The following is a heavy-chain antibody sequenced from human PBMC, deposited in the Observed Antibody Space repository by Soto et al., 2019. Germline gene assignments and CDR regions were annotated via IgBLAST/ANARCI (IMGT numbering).Heavy chain of an antibody. J-gene: IGHJ6*02. D-gene: IGHD6-19*01. CDR3: ARCEPWLVLDRYGMDV. CDR2: ISAYNGNT. CDR1: GYTLSRYG. Sequence: ASVKVSCQASGYTLSRYGISRGRQAPGQGLEWMGWISAYNGNTNYAQKLQGRVTMTTDTSTSTAYMELRSLRSDDTAVYYCARCEPWLVLDRYGMDVWGQGTTVTVSS. V-gene: IGHV1-18*01.